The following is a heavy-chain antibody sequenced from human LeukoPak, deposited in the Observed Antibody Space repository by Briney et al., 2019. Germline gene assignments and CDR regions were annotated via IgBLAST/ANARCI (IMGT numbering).Heavy chain of an antibody. D-gene: IGHD3-10*01. Sequence: PSETLSLTCTVSGGSISSSSYYWSWIRQPPGKGLEWIGEINHSGSTNYNPSLKSRVTISVDTSKNQFSLKLSSVTAADTAVYYCARGGRVVRGRSFENWGQGTLVTVSS. J-gene: IGHJ4*02. V-gene: IGHV4-39*07. CDR2: INHSGST. CDR3: ARGGRVVRGRSFEN. CDR1: GGSISSSSYY.